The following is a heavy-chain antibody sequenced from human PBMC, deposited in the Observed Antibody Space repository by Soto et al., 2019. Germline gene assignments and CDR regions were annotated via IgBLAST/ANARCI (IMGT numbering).Heavy chain of an antibody. CDR2: ISWNSDLI. D-gene: IGHD3-3*01. CDR3: AKDMAHYDFWGNNARGLDV. V-gene: IGHV3-9*01. J-gene: IGHJ6*02. CDR1: GFTFDDDV. Sequence: PGGSLRLSCAASGFTFDDDVLHWVRQAPGKGLEWVSGISWNSDLIGYADSVKGRFTISRDNAKNRLYLQMNSLRRDDTAVYYCAKDMAHYDFWGNNARGLDVWGQGTTVTVYS.